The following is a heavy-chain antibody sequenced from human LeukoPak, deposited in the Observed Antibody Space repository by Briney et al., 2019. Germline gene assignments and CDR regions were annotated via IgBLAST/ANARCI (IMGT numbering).Heavy chain of an antibody. D-gene: IGHD6-13*01. J-gene: IGHJ4*02. CDR1: GFTFSSYA. V-gene: IGHV3-23*01. Sequence: GGSLRLSCAASGFTFSSYAMSWVRQAPGKGLEWVSAISGSGGSTYYADSVKGRFTISRDNSKNTLYLQMNSLRAEDTAVYYCARSFAGYSSSWPHYWGQGTLVTVSS. CDR2: ISGSGGST. CDR3: ARSFAGYSSSWPHY.